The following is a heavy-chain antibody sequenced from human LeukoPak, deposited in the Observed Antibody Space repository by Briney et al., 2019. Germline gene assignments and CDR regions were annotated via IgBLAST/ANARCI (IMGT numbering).Heavy chain of an antibody. CDR3: AHRVFQGGYWDSGKFDY. Sequence: SGPTLVNPTQTLTLTCTFSGFSLTTSGVGVGWIRQPPGKAPECLALIYWDNDRRYSPSLRSRLTITKDTSKNQVVLTMTNMDPVDTATYFCAHRVFQGGYWDSGKFDYWDQGAPVTVSS. J-gene: IGHJ4*02. V-gene: IGHV2-5*02. CDR1: GFSLTTSGVG. CDR2: IYWDNDR. D-gene: IGHD2-8*02.